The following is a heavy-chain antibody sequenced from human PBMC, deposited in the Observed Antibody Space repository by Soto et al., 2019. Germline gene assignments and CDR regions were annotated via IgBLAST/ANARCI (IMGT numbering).Heavy chain of an antibody. V-gene: IGHV4-39*01. CDR3: ASIWFGENSWFDP. CDR2: IYYSGST. D-gene: IGHD3-10*01. J-gene: IGHJ5*02. CDR1: GCSISSSSYY. Sequence: NPSETLSLTCTVSGCSISSSSYYWGWIRQPPGKGLEWIGSIYYSGSTYYNPSLKSRVTISVDTSKNQFSLKLSSVTAADTAVYYCASIWFGENSWFDPWGQGTLVTVSS.